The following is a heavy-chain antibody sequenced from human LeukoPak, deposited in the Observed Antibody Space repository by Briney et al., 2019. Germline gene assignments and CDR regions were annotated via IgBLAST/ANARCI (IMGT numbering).Heavy chain of an antibody. CDR3: AKAGRSGWYPGWPFDI. Sequence: GGSLRLSCAASGFTFLTYAMSWVRQAPGKGLQWVSVIRDSGASTYYADSVKGRFTISRDNSKNTLYLQMNSLRAEDTAVYYCAKAGRSGWYPGWPFDIWGQGTMVTASS. D-gene: IGHD6-19*01. J-gene: IGHJ3*02. V-gene: IGHV3-23*01. CDR1: GFTFLTYA. CDR2: IRDSGAST.